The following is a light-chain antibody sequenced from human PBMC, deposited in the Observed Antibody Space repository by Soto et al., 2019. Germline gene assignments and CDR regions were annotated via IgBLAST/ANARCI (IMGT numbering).Light chain of an antibody. CDR2: EVN. V-gene: IGLV2-8*01. Sequence: QSVLTQPPSASGSPGQSVTLSCTGTSSDVGGYNYVSWYQQHPGKAPKFMIYEVNKRPSGVPDRFSGSKSGNTASLTVSGLQAEDEADYYCSPYAGDNPFFGTGTRSPS. J-gene: IGLJ1*01. CDR3: SPYAGDNPF. CDR1: SSDVGGYNY.